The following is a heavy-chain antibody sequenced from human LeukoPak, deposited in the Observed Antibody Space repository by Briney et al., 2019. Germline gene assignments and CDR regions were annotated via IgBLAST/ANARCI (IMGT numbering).Heavy chain of an antibody. D-gene: IGHD3-3*01. V-gene: IGHV1-46*01. J-gene: IGHJ4*02. CDR3: AGSSGGGYDFWNGFDY. Sequence: ASVKVSCKASGYTFTSYYMHWVRQAPGQGLEWMGIINPSGGSTSYAQKFQGRVTMTRDMSTSTVYMELSSLRSEDTAVYYCAGSSGGGYDFWNGFDYWGQGTLVTVSS. CDR2: INPSGGST. CDR1: GYTFTSYY.